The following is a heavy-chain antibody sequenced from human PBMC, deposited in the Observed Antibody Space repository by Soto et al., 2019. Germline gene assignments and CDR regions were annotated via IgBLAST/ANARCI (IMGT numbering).Heavy chain of an antibody. CDR3: ARGGLGYCSGGSCYSAGLSRYYYGMDV. D-gene: IGHD2-15*01. J-gene: IGHJ6*02. CDR2: IYYSGST. Sequence: SETLPLTYTVSAGSLRRGGYYGSGLRQHTGKGLEWSGYIYYSGSTYYNPSLKSRVTISVDTSKNQFSLKLSSVTAADTAVYYCARGGLGYCSGGSCYSAGLSRYYYGMDVWGQGSTVT. V-gene: IGHV4-31*03. CDR1: AGSLRRGGYY.